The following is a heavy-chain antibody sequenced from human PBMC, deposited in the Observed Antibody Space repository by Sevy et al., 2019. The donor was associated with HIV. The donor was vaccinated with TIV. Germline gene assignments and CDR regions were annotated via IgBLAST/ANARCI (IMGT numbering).Heavy chain of an antibody. V-gene: IGHV3-15*01. Sequence: GGSLRLSCAASGFTFSYAWMSWVRQAPGKGLEWVGRIKAKSDGGTIDYAAPVKGRFTISRDDSKNTLYLQMNSLKTEDTGIYYCNTDPIIVLLVTDGMDVWRQGTTVTVSS. CDR2: IKAKSDGGTI. J-gene: IGHJ6*02. D-gene: IGHD2-8*02. CDR1: GFTFSYAW. CDR3: NTDPIIVLLVTDGMDV.